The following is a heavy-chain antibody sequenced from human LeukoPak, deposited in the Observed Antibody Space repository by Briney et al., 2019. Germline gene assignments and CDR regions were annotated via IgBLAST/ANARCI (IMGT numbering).Heavy chain of an antibody. D-gene: IGHD3-10*01. CDR2: IYYSGST. V-gene: IGHV4-39*01. CDR3: ARLLKWFGDFDY. Sequence: SETLSLTCTVSGGSISSSSYYWGWIRQPPGKGLEWIGSIYYSGSTYYNPSLKSRVTISVDTSKNQFSLKLSSVTAADTAVYYCARLLKWFGDFDYWGQGTLVTVSS. J-gene: IGHJ4*02. CDR1: GGSISSSSYY.